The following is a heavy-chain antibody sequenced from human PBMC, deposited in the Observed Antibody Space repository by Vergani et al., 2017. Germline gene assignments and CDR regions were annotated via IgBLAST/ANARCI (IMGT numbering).Heavy chain of an antibody. V-gene: IGHV1-46*03. CDR2: INPSGGST. CDR1: GYTFTSYY. J-gene: IGHJ4*02. D-gene: IGHD3-9*01. CDR3: AREPPLTGFFDY. Sequence: QVQLVQSGAEVKKPGASVKVSCKASGYTFTSYYMHWVRQAPGQGLEWMGIINPSGGSTSYAQKFQGRVTMTRDTSTSTVYMELSSLRSEDTAVYYCAREPPLTGFFDYWGQGTLVTGSS.